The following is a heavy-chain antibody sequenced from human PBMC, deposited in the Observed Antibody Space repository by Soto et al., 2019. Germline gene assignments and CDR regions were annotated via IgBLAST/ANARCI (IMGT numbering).Heavy chain of an antibody. J-gene: IGHJ5*02. V-gene: IGHV3-33*01. D-gene: IGHD5-18*01. CDR2: IWYDGSNK. CDR3: ARDPERYSYGMNWFDP. Sequence: GGSLRLSCAASGFTFSSYGMHWVRQAPGKGLEWVAVIWYDGSNKYYADSVKGRFTISRDNSKNTLYLQMNSLRAEDTAVYYCARDPERYSYGMNWFDPWGQGTLVTVSS. CDR1: GFTFSSYG.